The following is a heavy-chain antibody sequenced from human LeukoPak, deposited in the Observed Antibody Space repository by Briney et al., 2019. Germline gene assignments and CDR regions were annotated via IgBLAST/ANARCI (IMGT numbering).Heavy chain of an antibody. Sequence: PGGSLRLSCAASGFTFSSYSMNWVRQAPGKGLEWVSSISSSSSYIYYADSVKGRFTVSRDNAKNSLYLQMNSLRAQDTAVYYCARGAAAGPPYYFDYWREGTLVSVPS. CDR1: GFTFSSYS. V-gene: IGHV3-21*01. D-gene: IGHD6-13*01. CDR2: ISSSSSYI. CDR3: ARGAAAGPPYYFDY. J-gene: IGHJ4*02.